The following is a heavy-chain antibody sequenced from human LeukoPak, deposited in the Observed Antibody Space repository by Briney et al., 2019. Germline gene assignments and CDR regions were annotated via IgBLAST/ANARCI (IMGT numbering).Heavy chain of an antibody. D-gene: IGHD3-10*01. CDR3: AREFYGSGSYSIDY. CDR2: IYYSGST. J-gene: IGHJ4*02. Sequence: PSETLSLTCTVSGGSVSSHRYYWGWLRQPPGKGLEWIGSIYYSGSTYYNPSLKSRVTISVDTSKNQFSLKLSSVTAADTAVYYCAREFYGSGSYSIDYWGQGTLVTVSS. CDR1: GGSVSSHRYY. V-gene: IGHV4-39*07.